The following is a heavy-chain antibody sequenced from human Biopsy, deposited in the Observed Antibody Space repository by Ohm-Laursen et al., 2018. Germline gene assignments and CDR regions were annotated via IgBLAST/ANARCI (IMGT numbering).Heavy chain of an antibody. CDR1: GGTFCSYV. CDR2: IIPMFRTS. D-gene: IGHD6-6*01. V-gene: IGHV1-69*13. J-gene: IGHJ4*02. CDR3: ARESGPHSGSFAS. Sequence: SAKLSCKSSGGTFCSYVINWMRQAPGHGPEWKGDIIPMFRTSKYPQKFQGRLTITADEYTSTAYMELNSLTSEDTAVYYCARESGPHSGSFASWGQGTLVTVSS.